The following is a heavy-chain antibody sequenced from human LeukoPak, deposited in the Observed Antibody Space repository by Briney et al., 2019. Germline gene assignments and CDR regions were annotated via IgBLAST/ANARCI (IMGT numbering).Heavy chain of an antibody. CDR2: FDPENSEI. V-gene: IGHV1-24*01. Sequence: ASVKVSCKVSGYIFTELAMHWVRQAPGKGLEWMGGFDPENSEIIYAQKFQGRVTMTEDTSTDTAYMELSSLRSEDTAVYYCVIGGFMDPGVAFDFWGQGTMVTVSS. J-gene: IGHJ3*01. CDR3: VIGGFMDPGVAFDF. CDR1: GYIFTELA. D-gene: IGHD3-16*01.